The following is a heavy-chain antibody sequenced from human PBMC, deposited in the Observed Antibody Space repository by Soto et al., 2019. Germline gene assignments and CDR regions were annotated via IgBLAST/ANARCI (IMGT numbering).Heavy chain of an antibody. Sequence: PSETLSLTCTVSGGSISSYYWSWIRLPPGKGLEWIGYVYYTGSTNYNPSLKSRVTMSVDTSKNQFSVKLTSVTAADTAVYYCARGRENFYYYYAMDAWGYGTTVTVSS. CDR1: GGSISSYY. V-gene: IGHV4-59*01. J-gene: IGHJ6*04. CDR2: VYYTGST. CDR3: ARGRENFYYYYAMDA.